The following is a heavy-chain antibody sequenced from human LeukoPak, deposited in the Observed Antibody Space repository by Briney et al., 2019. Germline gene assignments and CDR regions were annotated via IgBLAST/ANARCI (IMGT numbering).Heavy chain of an antibody. CDR3: AKLWTGTTSY. V-gene: IGHV3-23*01. D-gene: IGHD1-1*01. J-gene: IGHJ4*02. CDR2: ISGSGGST. CDR1: GFTFSSYG. Sequence: GGTLRLSCAASGFTFSSYGMSWVRQAPGKGLEWVSAISGSGGSTSYTDSVKGRFTISRDNSKNTLYLQMNSLRAEDTAVYYCAKLWTGTTSYWGQGTLVTVSS.